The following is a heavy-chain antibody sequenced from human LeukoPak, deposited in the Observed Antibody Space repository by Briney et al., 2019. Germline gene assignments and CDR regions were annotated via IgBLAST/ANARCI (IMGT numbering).Heavy chain of an antibody. J-gene: IGHJ4*02. V-gene: IGHV1-2*02. CDR2: ISPNSAAT. CDR1: GYTFTDYY. D-gene: IGHD2-21*02. CDR3: ARDRSADCSLDY. Sequence: ASVRVSCKASGYTFTDYYMHWVRQAPGQGLGWMGWISPNSAATNYAQKFQGRVAMTRDTSISTAYMELSILGSDDTAVYYCARDRSADCSLDYWGQGTLVTVSS.